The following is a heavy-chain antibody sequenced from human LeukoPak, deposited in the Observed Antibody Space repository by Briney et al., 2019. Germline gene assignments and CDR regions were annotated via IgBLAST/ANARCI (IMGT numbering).Heavy chain of an antibody. J-gene: IGHJ5*02. Sequence: SETLSLTCTVSGGSISSGGYYWRWIRQHPGKGLEWIGYIYYSGSTYYNPSLKSRVTISVDTSKNQFSLKLSSVTAADTAVYYCAKSPDNPSYYDFWSGYSGWFDPWGQGTLVTVSS. V-gene: IGHV4-31*03. CDR1: GGSISSGGYY. CDR3: AKSPDNPSYYDFWSGYSGWFDP. D-gene: IGHD3-3*01. CDR2: IYYSGST.